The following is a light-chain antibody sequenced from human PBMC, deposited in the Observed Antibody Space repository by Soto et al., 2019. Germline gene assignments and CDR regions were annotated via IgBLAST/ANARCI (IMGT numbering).Light chain of an antibody. V-gene: IGLV2-14*01. CDR3: SSYTNNQRL. CDR1: NSDVGAYTF. Sequence: QSALTQPRSVSGSPGQSVTISCTGTNSDVGAYTFVSWYQQLPGKAPKLMIYEVNNRPSGVSSRFSGSKSGNTASLTISGLQAEDEADYYCSSYTNNQRLFGGGTKLTVL. CDR2: EVN. J-gene: IGLJ3*02.